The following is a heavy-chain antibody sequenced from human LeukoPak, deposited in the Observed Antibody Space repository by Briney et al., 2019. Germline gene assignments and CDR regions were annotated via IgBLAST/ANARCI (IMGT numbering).Heavy chain of an antibody. V-gene: IGHV6-1*01. D-gene: IGHD3-22*01. CDR3: ARGQTYYYDSSGYLNFDY. J-gene: IGHJ4*02. CDR2: TYYRSKWYN. CDR1: GDSVSSNSAA. Sequence: SQTLSLTCAISGDSVSSNSAAWNWIRQSPSRGLEWLGRTYYRSKWYNDYAVSVKSRITINPDTSKNQFSLQLNSVTPEDTAVYYCARGQTYYYDSSGYLNFDYWGQGTLVTVSS.